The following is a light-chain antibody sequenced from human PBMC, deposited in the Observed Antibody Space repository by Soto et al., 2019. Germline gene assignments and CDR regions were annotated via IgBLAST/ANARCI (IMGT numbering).Light chain of an antibody. CDR2: DVS. Sequence: QSVLTQPPSVSAAPGPKVTISCSGSSSDVGGYNYVSWYQQHPGKAPKLMIYDVSKRPSGVPDRFSGSKSGNTASLTISGLQAEDEADYYCCSYAGSYVFGTGTKVTVL. V-gene: IGLV2-11*01. CDR3: CSYAGSYV. J-gene: IGLJ1*01. CDR1: SSDVGGYNY.